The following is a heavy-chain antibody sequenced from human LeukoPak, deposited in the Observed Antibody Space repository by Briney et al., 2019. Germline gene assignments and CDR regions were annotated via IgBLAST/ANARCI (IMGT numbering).Heavy chain of an antibody. V-gene: IGHV1-2*02. CDR3: ARDPGYLQPDY. J-gene: IGHJ4*02. CDR1: GYSFTTYW. D-gene: IGHD1-1*01. CDR2: MNPDSGFT. Sequence: ASVKVSCKASGYSFTTYWIHWVRQAPGQGLEWMGCMNPDSGFTGYAQTFEGRVTMTRDTSINTAYMHLSSLRPDDTAVYFCARDPGYLQPDYWGQGTLVTVPS.